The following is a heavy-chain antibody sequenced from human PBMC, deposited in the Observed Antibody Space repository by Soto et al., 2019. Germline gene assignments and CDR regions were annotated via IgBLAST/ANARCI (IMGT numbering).Heavy chain of an antibody. Sequence: QVQLVESGGGVVQPGTYLKLSCEASRFTLSSYGMHWVRQAPGKGLEWVAAISYDGSNKYYADSVKGRFTISRDNSKDTRYLQMNSLRAEDTAMYYGATVGEDTAMEYWGQGTRVTVSS. D-gene: IGHD5-18*01. V-gene: IGHV3-30*03. J-gene: IGHJ4*02. CDR2: ISYDGSNK. CDR1: RFTLSSYG. CDR3: ATVGEDTAMEY.